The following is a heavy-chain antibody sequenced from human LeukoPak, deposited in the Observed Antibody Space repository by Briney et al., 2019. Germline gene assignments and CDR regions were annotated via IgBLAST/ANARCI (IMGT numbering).Heavy chain of an antibody. D-gene: IGHD5-18*01. CDR2: IYYSGST. J-gene: IGHJ6*03. CDR1: GGSISSYY. Sequence: SETLSLTCTVSGGSISSYYWSWIRQPPGKGLEWIGYIYYSGSTNYNPSLKSRVTISVDTSKNQFSLKLSSVTAADTAVYYCARDRHTAMVYYYYYMDVWGTGTTVTVSS. V-gene: IGHV4-59*01. CDR3: ARDRHTAMVYYYYYMDV.